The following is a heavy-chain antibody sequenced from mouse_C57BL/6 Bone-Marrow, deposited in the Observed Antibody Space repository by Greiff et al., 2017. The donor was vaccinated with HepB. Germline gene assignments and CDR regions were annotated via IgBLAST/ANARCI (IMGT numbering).Heavy chain of an antibody. V-gene: IGHV1-53*01. Sequence: QVQLQQSGTELVKPGASVKLSCKASGYTFTSYWMHWVKQRPGQGLEWIGNINPSNGGTNYNEKFKSKATLTVDKSSSTAYMQLSSLTSEDSAVYYCARGATTVVEPLFAYWGQGTLVTVSA. CDR3: ARGATTVVEPLFAY. CDR1: GYTFTSYW. J-gene: IGHJ3*01. CDR2: INPSNGGT. D-gene: IGHD1-1*01.